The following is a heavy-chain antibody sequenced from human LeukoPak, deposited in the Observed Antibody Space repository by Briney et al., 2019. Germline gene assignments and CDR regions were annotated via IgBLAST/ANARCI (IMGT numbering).Heavy chain of an antibody. CDR2: ISSSSNYI. V-gene: IGHV3-21*01. J-gene: IGHJ4*02. CDR3: ANSGAGSFDY. Sequence: PGGSLRLSCAASEFTFSSSYMNWVRQAPGKGLEWVSSISSSSNYIYYADSVKGRFTISRDNAKNSLYLQMNSLRAEDTAVYYCANSGAGSFDYWAQGPLVTVPS. D-gene: IGHD3-10*01. CDR1: EFTFSSSY.